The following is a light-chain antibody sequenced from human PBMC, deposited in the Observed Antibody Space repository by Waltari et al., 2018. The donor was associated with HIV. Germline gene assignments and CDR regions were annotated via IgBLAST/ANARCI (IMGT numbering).Light chain of an antibody. CDR1: SSTIGTNH. V-gene: IGLV1-47*01. CDR3: AAWDDSLSAVV. Sequence: QSVLTEPPSASRTPGQRVTIPCSGSSSTIGTNHVSWYQQLPGTAPKLLIYRNNQRPSGVPDRFSGSKSGTSASLAISGLRSEDEADYYCAAWDDSLSAVVFGGGTKLTVL. J-gene: IGLJ2*01. CDR2: RNN.